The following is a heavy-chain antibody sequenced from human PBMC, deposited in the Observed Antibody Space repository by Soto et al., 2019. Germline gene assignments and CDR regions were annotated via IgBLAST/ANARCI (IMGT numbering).Heavy chain of an antibody. D-gene: IGHD3-3*01. Sequence: QVQLQESGPGLVKPSQTLSLTCTVSGGSVSSGPYYWTWIRQHPGKGLEWIGNIFYTGSANYNPSPKCRLSSSVDTSKSQFSLKLTSLTAAATAIYYCARDGVRRDNKSDGMDVWGQGTTVTVSS. CDR2: IFYTGSA. CDR1: GGSVSSGPYY. V-gene: IGHV4-31*03. CDR3: ARDGVRRDNKSDGMDV. J-gene: IGHJ6*02.